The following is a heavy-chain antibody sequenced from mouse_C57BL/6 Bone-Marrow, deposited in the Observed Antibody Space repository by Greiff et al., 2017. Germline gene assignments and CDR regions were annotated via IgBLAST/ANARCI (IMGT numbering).Heavy chain of an antibody. J-gene: IGHJ2*01. V-gene: IGHV1-42*01. CDR3: AREGSSLDY. D-gene: IGHD1-1*01. CDR1: GYSFTGYY. Sequence: EVQLKESGPELVKPGASVKISCKASGYSFTGYYMNWVKQSPEKSLEWIGEINPSTGGTTYNQKFKAKATLTVDKSSSTAYMQLKSLTSEDSAVYYCAREGSSLDYWGQGTTLTVSA. CDR2: INPSTGGT.